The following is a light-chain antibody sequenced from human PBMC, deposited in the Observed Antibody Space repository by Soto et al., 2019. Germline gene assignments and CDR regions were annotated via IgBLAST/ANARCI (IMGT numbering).Light chain of an antibody. Sequence: EIVLTQSPATLSLSPGERATLSCRASQDISSYLAWYQQKPGQAPRVLIYDASSRATGIPDRFSGSGSGTDFTLTISRLEPEDFAVYYCQQYGRSPLTFGGGTKVDIK. J-gene: IGKJ4*01. CDR1: QDISSY. V-gene: IGKV3-20*01. CDR3: QQYGRSPLT. CDR2: DAS.